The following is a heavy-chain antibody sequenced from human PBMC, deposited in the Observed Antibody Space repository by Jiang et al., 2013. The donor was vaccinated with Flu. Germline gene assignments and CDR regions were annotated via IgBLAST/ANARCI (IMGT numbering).Heavy chain of an antibody. Sequence: SGAEVKKPGSSVKVSCKASGGTFSSYAISWVRQAPGQGLEWMGGIIPIFGTANYAQKFQGRVTITADKSTSTAYMELSSLRSEDTAVYYCARDAVLGQDKGKRRGVTTPAGAWFDPWGQGTLVTVSS. V-gene: IGHV1-69*06. CDR3: ARDAVLGQDKGKRRGVTTPAGAWFDP. J-gene: IGHJ5*02. CDR2: IIPIFGTA. D-gene: IGHD3-10*01. CDR1: GGTFSSYA.